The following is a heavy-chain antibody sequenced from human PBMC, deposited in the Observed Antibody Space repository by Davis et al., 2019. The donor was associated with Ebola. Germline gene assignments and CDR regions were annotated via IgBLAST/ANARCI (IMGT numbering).Heavy chain of an antibody. Sequence: PGGSLRLSCAASGFTFSTYWMHWVRQAPGKGLVWVSRINSNGSSTNYVDSVKGRFTISRDNAKNTLYLQMNSLRAEDTAVYYCAREGGYSYGNYYYHYMDVWGKGTTVTVSS. CDR3: AREGGYSYGNYYYHYMDV. D-gene: IGHD5-18*01. CDR1: GFTFSTYW. V-gene: IGHV3-74*01. J-gene: IGHJ6*03. CDR2: INSNGSST.